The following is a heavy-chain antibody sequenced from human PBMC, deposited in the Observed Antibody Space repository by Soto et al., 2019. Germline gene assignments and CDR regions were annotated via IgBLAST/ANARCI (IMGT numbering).Heavy chain of an antibody. CDR2: IIPIFGTA. V-gene: IGHV1-69*13. D-gene: IGHD5-18*01. J-gene: IGHJ4*02. Sequence: GASVKVSCEASGGSFSSYAISWVRQAPGQGLEWMGGIIPIFGTANYAQKFQGRVTITADESTSTAYMELSSLRSEDTAVYYCARDRASWIQLWKGNCYFDYWGQGTLVTVSS. CDR1: GGSFSSYA. CDR3: ARDRASWIQLWKGNCYFDY.